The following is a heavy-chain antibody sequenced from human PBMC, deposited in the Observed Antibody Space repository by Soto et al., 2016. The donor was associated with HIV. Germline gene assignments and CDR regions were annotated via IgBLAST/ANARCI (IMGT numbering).Heavy chain of an antibody. CDR1: GFTFSSYD. J-gene: IGHJ3*02. CDR3: ARGRGSMMPVAITLKSFDI. V-gene: IGHV3-13*04. D-gene: IGHD3-22*01. Sequence: EVQLVESGGGLVQPGGSLRLSCAASGFTFSSYDMHWVRQATGKGLEWVSGIGTGGDTCYLGSVKGRFTISRENAKNSWYLQMNSLRAGDTAVYFCARGRGSMMPVAITLKSFDIVGPRDKWSPSL. CDR2: IGTGGDT.